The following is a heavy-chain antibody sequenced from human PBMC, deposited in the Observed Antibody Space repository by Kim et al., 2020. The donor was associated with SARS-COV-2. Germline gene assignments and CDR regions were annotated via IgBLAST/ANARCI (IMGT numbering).Heavy chain of an antibody. J-gene: IGHJ4*02. CDR3: TREFVVVVAATPSDY. D-gene: IGHD2-15*01. V-gene: IGHV3-49*02. Sequence: ACVKGRCTISRDDSKSIAYLQMNSLKTEDTAVYYCTREFVVVVAATPSDYWGQGTLVTVSS.